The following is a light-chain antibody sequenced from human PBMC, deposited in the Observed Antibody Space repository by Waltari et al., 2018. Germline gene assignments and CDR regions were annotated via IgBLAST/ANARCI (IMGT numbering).Light chain of an antibody. CDR1: QSVSSN. CDR3: QQYNNWPPWT. CDR2: GAS. J-gene: IGKJ1*01. V-gene: IGKV3-15*01. Sequence: EIVMTQSPATLSVSPGERATLSCRASQSVSSNLACDQQKPGQAPRLLIYGASTRATGIPDRFSGSGSGTEFTLTISSLQSEDFAVYYWQQYNNWPPWTFGQGTKVEIK.